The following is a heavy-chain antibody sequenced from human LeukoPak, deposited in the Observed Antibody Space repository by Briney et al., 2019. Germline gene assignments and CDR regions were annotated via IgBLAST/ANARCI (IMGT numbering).Heavy chain of an antibody. J-gene: IGHJ4*02. Sequence: GGSLRLSCAASGFTFSSYAMSWVRQAPGKGLEWVSAISGSGGSTYYADSVKGQFTISRDNSKNTLYLQMNSLRAEDTAVYYCAKAVGINYYFDYWGQGNLVTVSS. CDR2: ISGSGGST. D-gene: IGHD1-1*01. CDR3: AKAVGINYYFDY. CDR1: GFTFSSYA. V-gene: IGHV3-23*01.